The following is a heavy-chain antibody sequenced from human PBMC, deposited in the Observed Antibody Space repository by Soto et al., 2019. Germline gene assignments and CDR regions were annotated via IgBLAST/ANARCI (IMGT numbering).Heavy chain of an antibody. CDR3: AKGQIRYYYGMDV. J-gene: IGHJ6*02. CDR1: GFTFSSYG. CDR2: ISGSGGST. Sequence: GGSLRLSCAASGFTFSSYGMHWVRQAPGKGLEWVAAISGSGGSTYYADSVKGRFTISRDNSKNTLYLQMNSLRAEDTAVYYCAKGQIRYYYGMDVWGQGTTVTVSS. V-gene: IGHV3-23*01.